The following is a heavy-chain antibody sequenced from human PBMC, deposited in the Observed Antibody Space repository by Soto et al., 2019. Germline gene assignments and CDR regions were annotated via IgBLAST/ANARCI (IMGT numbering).Heavy chain of an antibody. J-gene: IGHJ4*02. V-gene: IGHV3-48*01. CDR2: ISSSSSTI. Sequence: GGSLRLSCAASGFTFSSYTMNWVRQAPGKGLEWVSSISSSSSTIYYADSVKGRFTISRDNAKNSLYLQMNSLRAEDTAVYYCARAPVSVDCSSTSCFDSGTDYWGQGTLVTVSS. CDR3: ARAPVSVDCSSTSCFDSGTDY. CDR1: GFTFSSYT. D-gene: IGHD2-2*01.